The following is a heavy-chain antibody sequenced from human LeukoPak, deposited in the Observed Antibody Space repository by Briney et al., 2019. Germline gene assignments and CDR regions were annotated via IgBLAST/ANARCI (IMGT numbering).Heavy chain of an antibody. Sequence: GESLKIPCKGSGYSFTDYWIAWVRQMPGKGLEWMGSIYPGDSDTRYSPSFQGQVTFSADKPISTAYLQWSSLRASDTAIYYCARQCCRGASPGFDPWGQGTLVTVSS. CDR3: ARQCCRGASPGFDP. J-gene: IGHJ5*02. D-gene: IGHD3-10*01. V-gene: IGHV5-51*01. CDR1: GYSFTDYW. CDR2: IYPGDSDT.